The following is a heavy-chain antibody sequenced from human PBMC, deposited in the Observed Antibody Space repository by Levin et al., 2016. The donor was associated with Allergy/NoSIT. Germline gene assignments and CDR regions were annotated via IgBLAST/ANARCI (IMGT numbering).Heavy chain of an antibody. J-gene: IGHJ6*03. V-gene: IGHV3-43*01. CDR3: AKDPVNSSPGMGYMDV. CDR1: GFTFDDYT. D-gene: IGHD6-13*01. CDR2: ISWDGGST. Sequence: GGSLRLSCAASGFTFDDYTMHWVRQAPGKGLEWVSLISWDGGSTYYADSVKGRFTISRDNSKNSLYLQMNSLRTEDTALYYCAKDPVNSSPGMGYMDVWGKGTTVTVSS.